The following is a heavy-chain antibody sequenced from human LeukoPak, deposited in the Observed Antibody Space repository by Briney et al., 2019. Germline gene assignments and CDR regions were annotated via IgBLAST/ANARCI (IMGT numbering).Heavy chain of an antibody. CDR1: GGSFSGYY. D-gene: IGHD6-13*01. Sequence: SETLSLTCVVYGGSFSGYYWSWIRQPPGKGLEWIGEINHSGSTNYNPSLKSRVTISVDTSKNQFSLKLSSVTAADTAVYYCARGPRQAAGIYYTWGQGTLVTVSS. J-gene: IGHJ5*02. V-gene: IGHV4-34*01. CDR3: ARGPRQAAGIYYT. CDR2: INHSGST.